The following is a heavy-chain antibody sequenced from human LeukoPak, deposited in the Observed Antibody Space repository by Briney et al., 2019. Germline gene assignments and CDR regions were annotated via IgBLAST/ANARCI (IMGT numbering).Heavy chain of an antibody. CDR2: IRNRARGYTT. CDR1: GSTFSDHY. Sequence: GGSLRLSCVASGSTFSDHYMDWVRQAPGKGLEWVARIRNRARGYTTDYAASAKGRFTISRDDSEGSLYLQMNSLQTEDTAVYYCATETKDSSAYYYFDYWGQGAVVTVSS. D-gene: IGHD3-22*01. J-gene: IGHJ4*02. CDR3: ATETKDSSAYYYFDY. V-gene: IGHV3-72*01.